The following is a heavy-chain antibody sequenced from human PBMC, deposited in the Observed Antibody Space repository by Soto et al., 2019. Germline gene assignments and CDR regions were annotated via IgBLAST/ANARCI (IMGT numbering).Heavy chain of an antibody. CDR2: IKQDGSEK. J-gene: IGHJ4*02. CDR3: ARGRGLRYFDWLLPFDY. D-gene: IGHD3-9*01. CDR1: GFTFSSYW. Sequence: EVQLVESGGGLVQPGGSLRLSCAASGFTFSSYWMSWVRQAPGKGLEWVANIKQDGSEKYYVDSVKGRFTISRDNAKNPLYLQMNSLRAEDTAVYYCARGRGLRYFDWLLPFDYWGQGTLVTVSS. V-gene: IGHV3-7*01.